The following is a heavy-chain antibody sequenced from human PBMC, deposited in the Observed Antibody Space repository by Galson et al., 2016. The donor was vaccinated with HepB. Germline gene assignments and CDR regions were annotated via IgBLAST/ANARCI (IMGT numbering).Heavy chain of an antibody. V-gene: IGHV3-30*03. Sequence: SLRLSCAASSVTFITYGMHWVRQAPGKGLEWVAVISHDATKKNYAESVKGRFTISRDNSKNTLYLQMNSLRPEDTAIYYCATLDSIDFDYWGQGTLVTVSS. D-gene: IGHD2-21*01. CDR3: ATLDSIDFDY. J-gene: IGHJ4*02. CDR1: SVTFITYG. CDR2: ISHDATKK.